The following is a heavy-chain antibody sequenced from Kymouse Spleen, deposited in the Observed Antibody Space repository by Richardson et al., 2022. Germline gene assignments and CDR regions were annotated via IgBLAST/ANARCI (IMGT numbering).Heavy chain of an antibody. CDR3: ARDGPYCTNGVCYRGYYGMDV. V-gene: IGHV4-4*02. CDR2: IYHSGST. Sequence: QVQLQESGPGLVKPSGTLSLTCAVSGGSISSSNWWSWVRQPPGKGLEWIGEIYHSGSTNYNPSLKSRVTISVDKSKNQFSLKLSSVTAADTAVYYCARDGPYCTNGVCYRGYYGMDVWGQGTTVTVSS. CDR1: GGSISSSNW. D-gene: IGHD2-8*01. J-gene: IGHJ6*02.